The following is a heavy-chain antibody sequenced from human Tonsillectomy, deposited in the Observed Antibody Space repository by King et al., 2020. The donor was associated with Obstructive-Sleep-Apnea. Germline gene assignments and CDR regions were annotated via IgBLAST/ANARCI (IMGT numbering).Heavy chain of an antibody. V-gene: IGHV4-39*07. CDR3: ARDLSSGYPGDFDY. D-gene: IGHD3-22*01. CDR1: GGSISSSSYY. CDR2: IYYSGST. Sequence: QPQESGPGLVKPSETLSLTCTVSGGSISSSSYYWGWIRQPPGKGLEWIGRIYYSGSTYYNPSLKSRVTISVDTSKNQFSLKLSSVTAADTAVYYCARDLSSGYPGDFDYWGQGTLVTVSS. J-gene: IGHJ4*02.